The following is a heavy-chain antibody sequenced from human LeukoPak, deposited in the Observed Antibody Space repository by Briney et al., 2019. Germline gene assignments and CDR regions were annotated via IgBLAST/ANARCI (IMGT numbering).Heavy chain of an antibody. CDR3: ARSSGYMSY. V-gene: IGHV4-59*08. Sequence: SETLSLTCTVSGGSISSYYWSWIRQPAGKGLEWIGYFYYSGSTYYNPSLKSRVTISVDTSKNQFSLKLTSVTAADTAVYYCARSSGYMSYWGQGTLVTVSS. D-gene: IGHD3-22*01. CDR2: FYYSGST. CDR1: GGSISSYY. J-gene: IGHJ4*02.